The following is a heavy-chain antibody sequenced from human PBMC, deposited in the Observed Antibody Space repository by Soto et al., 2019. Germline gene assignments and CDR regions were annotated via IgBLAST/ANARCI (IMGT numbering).Heavy chain of an antibody. J-gene: IGHJ4*02. CDR1: GFTFSSYA. CDR2: ISGSGGTT. V-gene: IGHV3-23*01. Sequence: GGSLRLSCAASGFTFSSYAMSWVRQAPGEGLEWVSAISGSGGTTYYADSVKGRFTTSRDTSKNTLYLQMASLRAEDTALYYSAKHLPLPDHSGSSPTLDCWGPGPLVTDSS. CDR3: AKHLPLPDHSGSSPTLDC. D-gene: IGHD3-22*01.